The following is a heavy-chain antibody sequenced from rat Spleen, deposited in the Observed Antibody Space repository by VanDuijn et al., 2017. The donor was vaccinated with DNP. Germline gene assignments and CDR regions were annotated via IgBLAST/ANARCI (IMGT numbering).Heavy chain of an antibody. Sequence: EIQLQESGPGLVKPSQSLSLTCSVTGYTITSGYDWSWIRKFPGKKMEWMGYITHSANTNYNPSLKSRISITRDISKNQFFLQLNSVTTEDTATYYCARAYYFSIYFDYWGQGVMVTVSS. CDR2: ITHSANT. CDR1: GYTITSGY. V-gene: IGHV3-4*01. J-gene: IGHJ2*01. D-gene: IGHD1-1*01. CDR3: ARAYYFSIYFDY.